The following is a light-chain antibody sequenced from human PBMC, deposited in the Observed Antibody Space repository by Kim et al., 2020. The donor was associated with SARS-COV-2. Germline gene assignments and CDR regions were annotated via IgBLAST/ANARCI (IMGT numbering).Light chain of an antibody. Sequence: ASVGDEITITCRASQSISTYLQWYQKKPGKAPKMLIYAAVNLQSGVPSRFSGSGSGTDFTLTIKSLQPEDFATYFCQQSFSDSWTFGPGTKVDIK. CDR2: AAV. CDR1: QSISTY. J-gene: IGKJ1*01. CDR3: QQSFSDSWT. V-gene: IGKV1-39*01.